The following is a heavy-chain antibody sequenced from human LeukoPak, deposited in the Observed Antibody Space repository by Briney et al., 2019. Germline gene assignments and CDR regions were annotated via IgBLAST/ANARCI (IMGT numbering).Heavy chain of an antibody. Sequence: SETLPLTCTVSGDSISSSSYYWGWIRQPPGKGLERVGSIYYSGSTYYNPSLKSRVTISVDTSENQFSLKLSSVAAADTAVYYCARGPRWLQDYFNYWGQGTLVTVSS. CDR3: ARGPRWLQDYFNY. J-gene: IGHJ4*02. CDR2: IYYSGST. CDR1: GDSISSSSYY. V-gene: IGHV4-39*07. D-gene: IGHD5-24*01.